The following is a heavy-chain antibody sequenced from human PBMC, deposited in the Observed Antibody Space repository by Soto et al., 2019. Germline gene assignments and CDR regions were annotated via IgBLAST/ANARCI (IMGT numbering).Heavy chain of an antibody. J-gene: IGHJ4*02. CDR2: ISYDGSNK. D-gene: IGHD5-12*01. CDR3: ARGRYSGYDPSYYFDY. V-gene: IGHV3-30-3*01. CDR1: GFTFSSYA. Sequence: GGSLRLSCAASGFTFSSYAMHWVRQAPGKGLEWVAVISYDGSNKYYADSVKGRFTISRDNSKNTLYLQMNSLRAEDTAVYYCARGRYSGYDPSYYFDYWGQGTLVTVSS.